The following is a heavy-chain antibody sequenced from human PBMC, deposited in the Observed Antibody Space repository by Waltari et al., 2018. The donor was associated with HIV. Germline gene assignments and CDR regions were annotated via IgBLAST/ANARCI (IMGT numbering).Heavy chain of an antibody. CDR3: ARWRGHFDV. D-gene: IGHD3-3*01. CDR2: INHSGTV. CDR1: GGPLTGNY. J-gene: IGHJ2*01. V-gene: IGHV4-34*01. Sequence: QVELQQWGGGLALKPSETLSLACALSGGPLTGNYWSWIRQGPGKGPEWIGEINHSGTVNYKPSLRRRITISCDMPSNQLSLRLTSVTAADSAAYYCARWRGHFDVWGRGTLVTVS.